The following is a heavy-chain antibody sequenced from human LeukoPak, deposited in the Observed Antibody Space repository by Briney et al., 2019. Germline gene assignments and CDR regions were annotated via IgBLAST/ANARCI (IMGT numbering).Heavy chain of an antibody. J-gene: IGHJ4*02. D-gene: IGHD3-9*01. CDR2: INPSGST. CDR3: ARGLRYDY. V-gene: IGHV1-46*01. Sequence: AASVKVSCKASGYTFSSYYMHWVRQAPGQGLEWMGIINPSGSTSNAQKFQGRVTMTRDMSTTTVYMELSSLRSEDTAVYYRARGLRYDYWGQGTLVTVSS. CDR1: GYTFSSYY.